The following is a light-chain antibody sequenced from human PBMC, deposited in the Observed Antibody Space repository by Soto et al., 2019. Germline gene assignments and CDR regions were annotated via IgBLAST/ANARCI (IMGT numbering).Light chain of an antibody. CDR2: GVS. V-gene: IGKV3-20*01. J-gene: IGKJ4*02. CDR3: QQYGGSPLT. Sequence: EIVLTQSPGTLSLSPGDSATLSCRASQSVSSSSLAWYQQKPGQAPRLLFFGVSNRAAGVPDRFGGSGSGTDFTLTISRLEPEDFAVYYCQQYGGSPLTCGGGPKVEIK. CDR1: QSVSSSS.